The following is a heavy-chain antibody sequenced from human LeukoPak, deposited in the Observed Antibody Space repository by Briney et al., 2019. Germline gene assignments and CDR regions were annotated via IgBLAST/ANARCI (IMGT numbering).Heavy chain of an antibody. CDR1: GYTFTSYD. CDR2: MNPNSGNT. V-gene: IGHV1-8*03. D-gene: IGHD7-27*01. Sequence: ASVKVPCKASGYTFTSYDINWVRQATGQGLEWMGWMNPNSGNTGYAQKFQGRVTITRNTSISTAYMELSSLRSEDTAVYYCARVSLTGDLPYNWFDPWGQGTLVTVSS. CDR3: ARVSLTGDLPYNWFDP. J-gene: IGHJ5*02.